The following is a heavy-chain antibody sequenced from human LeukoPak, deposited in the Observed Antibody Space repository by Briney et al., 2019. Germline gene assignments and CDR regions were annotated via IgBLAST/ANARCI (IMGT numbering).Heavy chain of an antibody. V-gene: IGHV4-30-4*08. Sequence: SETLSLTCTVSGGSISSGDYYWSWIRQPPGKGLEWIGYIYYSGSTYYNPSLKSRVTISVDTSKNQFSLKLSSVTAANTAVYYCARVYWNYAFDIWGQGTMVTVSS. CDR1: GGSISSGDYY. CDR2: IYYSGST. D-gene: IGHD1-7*01. CDR3: ARVYWNYAFDI. J-gene: IGHJ3*02.